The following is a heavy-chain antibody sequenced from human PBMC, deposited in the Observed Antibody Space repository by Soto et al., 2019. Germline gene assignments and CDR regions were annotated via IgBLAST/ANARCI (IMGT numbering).Heavy chain of an antibody. CDR1: GFTFSGYA. CDR3: ARANTAMGDAFDI. D-gene: IGHD5-18*01. Sequence: PGGSLRLSCEASGFTFSGYAMSWVRQAPGRRLEWISAITGGGGDTYYADYVKGRVTISRDNSKNTLYLQMSSLRDEDTAVYYCARANTAMGDAFDIWGQGTMVTVSS. J-gene: IGHJ3*02. CDR2: ITGGGGDT. V-gene: IGHV3-23*01.